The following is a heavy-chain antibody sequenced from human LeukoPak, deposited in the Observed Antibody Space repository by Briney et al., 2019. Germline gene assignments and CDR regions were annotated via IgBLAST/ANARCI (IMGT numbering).Heavy chain of an antibody. J-gene: IGHJ4*02. Sequence: GGSLRLSCAASGFTFSSYGMHWVRQAPGKGLEWVAVISYDGSNKYYADSVKGRFTISRDNSKNTLYLQMNSLRAEDMAVYYCASEGEIGYGYLYWGQGTLVTVSS. CDR2: ISYDGSNK. D-gene: IGHD5-18*01. CDR3: ASEGEIGYGYLY. V-gene: IGHV3-30*03. CDR1: GFTFSSYG.